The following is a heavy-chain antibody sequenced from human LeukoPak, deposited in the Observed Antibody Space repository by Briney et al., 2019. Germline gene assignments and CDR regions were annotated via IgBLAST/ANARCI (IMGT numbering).Heavy chain of an antibody. CDR2: ISTSSSTI. CDR1: GFTFSNYN. Sequence: GGSLRLSCAASGFTFSNYNMNWVRQAPGKGLEWISYISTSSSTIYYADSVKGRFTISRDNANNSLYLQMNSLRAEDTAIYYCARKGLAVAAGLDYWGQGTLVTVSS. V-gene: IGHV3-48*01. CDR3: ARKGLAVAAGLDY. D-gene: IGHD6-19*01. J-gene: IGHJ4*02.